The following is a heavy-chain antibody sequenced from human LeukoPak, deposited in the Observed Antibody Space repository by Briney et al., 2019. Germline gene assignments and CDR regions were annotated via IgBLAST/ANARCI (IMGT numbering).Heavy chain of an antibody. CDR2: VSYDGSNK. CDR1: GFTFSNYV. Sequence: GGSLRLSCAASGFTFSNYVMHWVRQAPGKGLEWVAVVSYDGSNKFYVDSVKGRITISRDNSKNTLYLQMNSLRAEDTAVYYCASDNRVYGSGSYAFDIWGQGTMVTVSS. CDR3: ASDNRVYGSGSYAFDI. J-gene: IGHJ3*02. V-gene: IGHV3-30*03. D-gene: IGHD3-10*01.